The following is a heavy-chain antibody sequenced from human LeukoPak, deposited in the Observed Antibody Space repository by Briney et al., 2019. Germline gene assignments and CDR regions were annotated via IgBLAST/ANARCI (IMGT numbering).Heavy chain of an antibody. CDR3: ARHGYCSATSCYYYYYYMDV. D-gene: IGHD2-2*03. J-gene: IGHJ6*03. Sequence: SETLSLTCTVSGGSINNYYWSWTRQPPGKGLEWIGYIFYTGSTTYNPSLKSRVTISVDTSKNQFSLKLSSVTAADTAVYYCARHGYCSATSCYYYYYYMDVWGKGTTVTVSS. CDR1: GGSINNYY. CDR2: IFYTGST. V-gene: IGHV4-59*08.